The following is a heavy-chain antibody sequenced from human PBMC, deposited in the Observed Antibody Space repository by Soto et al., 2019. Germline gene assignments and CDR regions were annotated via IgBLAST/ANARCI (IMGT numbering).Heavy chain of an antibody. J-gene: IGHJ6*03. Sequence: ASVKVSCKASGYTFTSYYMHWVRQAPGQGLEWMGIIKPSGGSTSYAQKFQGRVTMTRDTSTSTVYMELSSLRSEDTAVYYCARASSPSITIFGVVPHSLQHPHYYYYYMDVWGKGTTVTVSS. CDR1: GYTFTSYY. V-gene: IGHV1-46*03. CDR3: ARASSPSITIFGVVPHSLQHPHYYYYYMDV. D-gene: IGHD3-3*01. CDR2: IKPSGGST.